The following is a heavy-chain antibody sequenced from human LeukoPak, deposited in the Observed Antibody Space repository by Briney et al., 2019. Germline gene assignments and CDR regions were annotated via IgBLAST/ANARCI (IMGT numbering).Heavy chain of an antibody. CDR2: IKQDGSEK. J-gene: IGHJ4*02. Sequence: GGSLRLSCAASGFTSTSYWVSCVRQAPGKGLEWVANIKQDGSEKYYVDSLKGRFTISRDKAKNSLYLQMNSLRAEDTAVYYCARGLIVRGFDYWGQGTLVTVSS. V-gene: IGHV3-7*01. CDR3: ARGLIVRGFDY. CDR1: GFTSTSYW. D-gene: IGHD2/OR15-2a*01.